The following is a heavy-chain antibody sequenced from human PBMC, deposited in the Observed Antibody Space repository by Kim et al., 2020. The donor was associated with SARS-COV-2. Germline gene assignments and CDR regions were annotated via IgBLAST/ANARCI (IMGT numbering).Heavy chain of an antibody. Sequence: GGSLRLSCAASGFTFSSYSMNWVRQAPGKGLEWVSYISSSSSTIYYADSVKGRFTISRDNAKNSLYLQMNSLRDEDTAVYYCARGMEIKLWLSSGYYGMDVWGQGTTVTVSS. CDR3: ARGMEIKLWLSSGYYGMDV. CDR2: ISSSSSTI. D-gene: IGHD5-18*01. V-gene: IGHV3-48*02. CDR1: GFTFSSYS. J-gene: IGHJ6*02.